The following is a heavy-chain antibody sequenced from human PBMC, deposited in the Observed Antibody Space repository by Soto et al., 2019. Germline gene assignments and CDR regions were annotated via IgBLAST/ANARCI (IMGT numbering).Heavy chain of an antibody. CDR3: AKDLGGDYGGAFDY. CDR1: GFTFSSYG. Sequence: GGSLRLSCAASGFTFSSYGMHWVRQAPGKGLEWVAVISYDGSNKYYADSVKGRFTISRDNSKNTLYLQMNSLRAEDTAVYYCAKDLGGDYGGAFDYWGQGTLVTVSS. D-gene: IGHD4-17*01. CDR2: ISYDGSNK. J-gene: IGHJ4*02. V-gene: IGHV3-30*18.